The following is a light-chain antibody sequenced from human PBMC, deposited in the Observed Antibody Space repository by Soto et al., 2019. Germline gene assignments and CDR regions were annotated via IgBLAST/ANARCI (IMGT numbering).Light chain of an antibody. Sequence: EIVLTQSPGTLSLSPGERATLSCRASQSVSSSYLAWYQQKPGQAPRLLIYGASSRATGIPDRFSGSGSGKDFTLTISRLEPEDFAVYYCQQYGSSPQSFGQGTKVDI. CDR2: GAS. CDR3: QQYGSSPQS. CDR1: QSVSSSY. J-gene: IGKJ1*01. V-gene: IGKV3-20*01.